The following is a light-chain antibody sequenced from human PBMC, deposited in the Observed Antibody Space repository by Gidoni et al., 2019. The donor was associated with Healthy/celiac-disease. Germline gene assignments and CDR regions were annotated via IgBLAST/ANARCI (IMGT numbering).Light chain of an antibody. CDR3: QSADSSGTFWV. J-gene: IGLJ3*02. CDR2: KDS. Sequence: SYELTQPPSVSVSPGQTARITCSGDALPKQYAYWYQQKPGQAPVLVRYKDSERTSGIHERFSGSSSGTTVTLTISGVQAEDEADYYCQSADSSGTFWVFGGGTKLTVL. CDR1: ALPKQY. V-gene: IGLV3-25*03.